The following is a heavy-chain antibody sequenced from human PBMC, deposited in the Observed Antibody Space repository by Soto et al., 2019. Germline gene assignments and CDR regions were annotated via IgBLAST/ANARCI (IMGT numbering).Heavy chain of an antibody. CDR1: GGPFSSYA. CDR3: ARETYGSWSYYDVAD. V-gene: IGHV1-69*01. J-gene: IGHJ4*02. CDR2: IIPIFGTA. D-gene: IGHD3-10*01. Sequence: QVQLVQSGAEVKKPGSSVKVSCKASGGPFSSYAISWVRQAPGQGLEWMGGIIPIFGTANYAQKFQGRVTITADESTSTAYMELSSLRSADTAVYSCARETYGSWSYYDVADCGQGTLVTVSS.